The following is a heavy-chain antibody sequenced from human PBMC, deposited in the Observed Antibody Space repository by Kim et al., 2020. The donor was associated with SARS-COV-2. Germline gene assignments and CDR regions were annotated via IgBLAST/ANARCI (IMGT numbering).Heavy chain of an antibody. Sequence: GGSLRLSCRGSGFIFDTYAMSWVRQAPGKGLVWVSSISARGDRTYYADSVKGRATISRDNSKNTLHLQMISLRDEDTAKYYCANVWLSPFDNWGQGSLV. CDR2: ISARGDRT. D-gene: IGHD5-12*01. CDR1: GFIFDTYA. J-gene: IGHJ4*02. CDR3: ANVWLSPFDN. V-gene: IGHV3-23*01.